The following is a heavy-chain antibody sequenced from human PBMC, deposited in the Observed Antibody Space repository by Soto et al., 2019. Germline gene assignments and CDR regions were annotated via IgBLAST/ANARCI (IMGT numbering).Heavy chain of an antibody. CDR2: ISHSGSV. CDR1: GGSISSNYF. CDR3: ARSFGWYAIDY. Sequence: QVLLQESGPGLVQPSGTLSLSCAVSGGSISSNYFWGWVRQPPGKGLEWVGDISHSGSVNYNPSLKSRVTISIAKSKNQFSLKLNSVTAADTAVYYCARSFGWYAIDYWGQGTLVIVSS. D-gene: IGHD6-19*01. V-gene: IGHV4-4*02. J-gene: IGHJ4*02.